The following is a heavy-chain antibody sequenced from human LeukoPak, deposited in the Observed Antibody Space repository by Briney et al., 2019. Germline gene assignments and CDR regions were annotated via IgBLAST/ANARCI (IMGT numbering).Heavy chain of an antibody. CDR1: GDSVISVSYY. Sequence: SETLSLTCNVSGDSVISVSYYWTWIRQPPGKRLEWIGYIYYSGNTNYNHSLKSRVTISLDSSKNDFSLKVRSLTAADTAFYYCARGHPMVRDVYFFDFWGQGTLVTVSS. CDR2: IYYSGNT. V-gene: IGHV4-61*03. CDR3: ARGHPMVRDVYFFDF. D-gene: IGHD3-10*01. J-gene: IGHJ4*02.